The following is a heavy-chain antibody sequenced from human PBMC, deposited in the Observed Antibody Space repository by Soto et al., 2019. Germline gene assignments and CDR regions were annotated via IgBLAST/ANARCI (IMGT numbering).Heavy chain of an antibody. D-gene: IGHD2-15*01. Sequence: GGALRLSCEASGFTFSSYHMDWVRQAPGKGLEWVSSISSGGDYIHYGDSVRGRFTVSRDNAKNSLYLQMNSLRGDDTAVYYWARDRGGVTNFDKWGQGTLVTTSS. J-gene: IGHJ4*02. CDR1: GFTFSSYH. CDR2: ISSGGDYI. V-gene: IGHV3-21*01. CDR3: ARDRGGVTNFDK.